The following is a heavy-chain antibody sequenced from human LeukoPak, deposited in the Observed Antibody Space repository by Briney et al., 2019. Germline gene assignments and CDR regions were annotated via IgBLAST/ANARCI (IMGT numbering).Heavy chain of an antibody. CDR1: GFMFRNYW. J-gene: IGHJ4*02. CDR3: ARGEGSAAFDY. Sequence: GGSLRLSCAASGFMFRNYWMSWVRQAPGKGLEWVANIKQDGSEKYYVDSVKGRFTISRDNAKNSLYLQMNSLRAEDTAVYYCARGEGSAAFDYWGQGTLVTVSS. V-gene: IGHV3-7*01. CDR2: IKQDGSEK. D-gene: IGHD6-13*01.